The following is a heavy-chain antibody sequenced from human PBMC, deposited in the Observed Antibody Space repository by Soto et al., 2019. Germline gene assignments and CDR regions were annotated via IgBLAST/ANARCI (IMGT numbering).Heavy chain of an antibody. V-gene: IGHV2-26*01. CDR2: IFSNDEK. J-gene: IGHJ4*02. CDR1: GFSLDNTKMG. Sequence: QVSLKESGPVLVKPTETLTLTCTVSGFSLDNTKMGVGWIRQPPGKALEWLAHIFSNDEKRHSSSLKNSLTISKDTSKSQVVLTMTNLDTGDTATYYCVRTPFSSSWEPFDFWGQGTLVTVSS. CDR3: VRTPFSSSWEPFDF. D-gene: IGHD6-13*01.